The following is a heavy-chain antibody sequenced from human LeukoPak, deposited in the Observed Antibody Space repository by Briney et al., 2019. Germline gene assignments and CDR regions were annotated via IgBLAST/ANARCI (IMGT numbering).Heavy chain of an antibody. D-gene: IGHD1-14*01. J-gene: IGHJ4*02. CDR2: INDAGRT. V-gene: IGHV4-34*01. Sequence: SETLSLTCAVYGGSIRGYWWSWIRQPPGKGLEWIGEINDAGRTNYNPSLKSPVTISVDTSKNQFSLNLNSVTAADTAVYYCAGHRSRTRAFDYWGQGTLVTVSS. CDR1: GGSIRGYW. CDR3: AGHRSRTRAFDY.